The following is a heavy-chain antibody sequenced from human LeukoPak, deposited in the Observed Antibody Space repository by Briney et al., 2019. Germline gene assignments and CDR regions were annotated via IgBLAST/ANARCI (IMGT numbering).Heavy chain of an antibody. Sequence: VASVKVSCKASGYTFTGYYMHWVRQAPGQGLEWMGWINPNSGGTNYAQKFQGRVTMTRDTSISTAYMELSRLRSDDTAVYYCARDLDRKGATTARNWFDPWGQGTLVTVSS. CDR2: INPNSGGT. CDR1: GYTFTGYY. CDR3: ARDLDRKGATTARNWFDP. J-gene: IGHJ5*02. V-gene: IGHV1-2*02. D-gene: IGHD1-26*01.